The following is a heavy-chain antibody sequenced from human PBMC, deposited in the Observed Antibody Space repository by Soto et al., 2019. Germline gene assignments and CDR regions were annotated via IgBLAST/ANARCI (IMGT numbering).Heavy chain of an antibody. D-gene: IGHD3-10*01. Sequence: PGGSLRLSCAASGFTFSSYAMTWVRQAPGKGLEWVSAISGSGAGTYYADSVKGRFTISRHNSKNTLYLQVNSLSAEDTAVYYCAKIGRFGELYHYGMDGWCQGTTVTVSS. J-gene: IGHJ6*02. CDR3: AKIGRFGELYHYGMDG. CDR1: GFTFSSYA. CDR2: ISGSGAGT. V-gene: IGHV3-23*01.